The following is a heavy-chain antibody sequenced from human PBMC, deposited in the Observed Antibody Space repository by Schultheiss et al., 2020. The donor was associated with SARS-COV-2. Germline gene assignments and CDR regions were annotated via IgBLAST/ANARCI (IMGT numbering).Heavy chain of an antibody. CDR2: INHSGST. Sequence: SETLSLTCTVSRGSISGYSWSWIRQPPGKGLEWIGEINHSGSTNYNPSLKSRVTISVDTSKNQFSLKLSSVTAADTAVYYCARAGRYCSGGSCYYDYWGQGTLVTVSS. V-gene: IGHV4-34*01. J-gene: IGHJ4*02. CDR1: RGSISGYS. D-gene: IGHD2-15*01. CDR3: ARAGRYCSGGSCYYDY.